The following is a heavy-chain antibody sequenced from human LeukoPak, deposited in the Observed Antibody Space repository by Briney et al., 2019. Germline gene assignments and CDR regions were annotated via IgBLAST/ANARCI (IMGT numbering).Heavy chain of an antibody. V-gene: IGHV4-34*01. Sequence: SETLSLTCAVYGGSFSGYYWSWLRQPPGKGLEWIGEINHSGSTNYNPSLKSRVTISVDTSKNQFSLKLSSVTAADTAVYYCARRWSGYNFDYWGQGTLVTVSS. CDR1: GGSFSGYY. D-gene: IGHD5-12*01. J-gene: IGHJ4*02. CDR2: INHSGST. CDR3: ARRWSGYNFDY.